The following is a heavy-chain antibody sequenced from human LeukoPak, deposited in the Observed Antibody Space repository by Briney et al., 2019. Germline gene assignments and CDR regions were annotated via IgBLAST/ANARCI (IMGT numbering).Heavy chain of an antibody. D-gene: IGHD6-19*01. J-gene: IGHJ4*02. CDR2: IYYSGRT. CDR3: ERHSEAESVAVPFEY. CDR1: GASISSSVYY. Sequence: PSETLSLTCTVSGASISSSVYYWGWVRQSPGKGLEWIGSIYYSGRTFYNPSLGGRVTISVDTSKNQFFLNLRSVTAADTAMYYGERHSEAESVAVPFEYWGQGTLVTVSS. V-gene: IGHV4-39*01.